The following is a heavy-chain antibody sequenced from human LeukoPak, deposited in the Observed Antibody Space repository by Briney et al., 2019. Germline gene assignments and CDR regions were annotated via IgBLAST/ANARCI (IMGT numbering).Heavy chain of an antibody. CDR1: GFTFSSYA. V-gene: IGHV3-21*01. CDR2: IGSTSRDK. J-gene: IGHJ4*01. CDR3: VGGDRRED. Sequence: PGGSLRLPCAASGFTFSSYAMSWVRQAPGKGLEWVSSIGSTSRDKYYADSVKGRFTISRDNADYSLYLQMNSLRAEDTAVYYCVGGDRREDWGHGTLVTVSS.